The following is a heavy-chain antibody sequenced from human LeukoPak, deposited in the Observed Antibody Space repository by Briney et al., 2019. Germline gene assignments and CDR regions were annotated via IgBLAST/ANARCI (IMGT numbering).Heavy chain of an antibody. CDR3: ARERDYYDSRQFYYYYYMDV. D-gene: IGHD3-22*01. Sequence: KPSQTLSLTCTVSGGSISSGSYYWSWIRQPAGKGLEWIGRIYTSGSTNYNPSLKSRVTISVDTSKNQFSLKLSSVTAADTAVYYCARERDYYDSRQFYYYYYMDVWGKGTTVTVSS. CDR2: IYTSGST. J-gene: IGHJ6*03. V-gene: IGHV4-61*02. CDR1: GGSISSGSYY.